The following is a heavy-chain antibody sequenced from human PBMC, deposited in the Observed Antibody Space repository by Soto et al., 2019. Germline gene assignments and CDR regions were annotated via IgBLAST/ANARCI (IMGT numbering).Heavy chain of an antibody. CDR3: ARGAAMVGGVTAPDY. J-gene: IGHJ4*02. CDR1: GGSISSSSYY. Sequence: SETLSLTCFVSGGSISSSSYYWGWIRQPPGKGLEWIGSIYYSGSTYHNPSLKSRVTISVDTYKNEFSLKLSSVTAADTAVYYCARGAAMVGGVTAPDYWGQGTLVTVSS. CDR2: IYYSGST. D-gene: IGHD3-10*01. V-gene: IGHV4-39*01.